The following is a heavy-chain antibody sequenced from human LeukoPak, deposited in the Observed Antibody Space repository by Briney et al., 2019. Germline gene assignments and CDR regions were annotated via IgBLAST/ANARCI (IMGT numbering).Heavy chain of an antibody. CDR3: ARDRPTRNYYDSSGYYRAFDI. Sequence: SETLSLTCTVSGGSISSYYWSWIRQPPGKGLEWIGYIYYSGSTYYNPSLKSRVTISVDTSKNQFSLKLSSVTAADTAVYYCARDRPTRNYYDSSGYYRAFDIWGQGTMVTVSS. CDR2: IYYSGST. V-gene: IGHV4-59*12. J-gene: IGHJ3*02. D-gene: IGHD3-22*01. CDR1: GGSISSYY.